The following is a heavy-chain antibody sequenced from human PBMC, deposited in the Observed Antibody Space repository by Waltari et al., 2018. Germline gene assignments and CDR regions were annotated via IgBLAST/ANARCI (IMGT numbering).Heavy chain of an antibody. CDR1: GGSISSSSYY. V-gene: IGHV4-39*01. CDR2: IYYSGST. D-gene: IGHD3-3*01. Sequence: QLQLQESGPGLVKPSETLSLTCTVSGGSISSSSYYWGWLRQPPGKGLEWIGSIYYSGSTYYNPSLKSRVTISVDTSKNQFSLKLSSVTAADTAVYYCAYDFWSGSYDLDYWGQGTLVTVSS. CDR3: AYDFWSGSYDLDY. J-gene: IGHJ4*02.